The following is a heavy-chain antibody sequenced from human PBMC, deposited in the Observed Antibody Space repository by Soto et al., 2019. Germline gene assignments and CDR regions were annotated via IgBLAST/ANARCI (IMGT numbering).Heavy chain of an antibody. CDR2: ISNSGDTI. J-gene: IGHJ4*02. CDR1: GFTFSYYT. V-gene: IGHV3-23*01. D-gene: IGHD2-2*01. CDR3: ADPVPAPTHYDF. Sequence: PGGSLRLSCVASGFTFSYYTMSWVRQAPGKGLEWVSGISNSGDTIYYADSVKGRFTISRDNFKNTLYLQMNSLRADDTAVYYCADPVPAPTHYDFWGQGTQVTVSS.